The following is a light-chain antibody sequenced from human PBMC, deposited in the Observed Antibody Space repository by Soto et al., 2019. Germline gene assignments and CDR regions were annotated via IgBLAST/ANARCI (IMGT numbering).Light chain of an antibody. CDR2: AAS. CDR1: QAISNY. V-gene: IGKV1-16*02. Sequence: DIQMTQSPSSLSAFVGHRVTITCRASQAISNYVAWFQQKPGKAPKFLIYAASSLRSGVPSKFSGSGSGTDFTLTISNLQPEDFATYYCQHYNTYPITFGQGTRLEI. CDR3: QHYNTYPIT. J-gene: IGKJ5*01.